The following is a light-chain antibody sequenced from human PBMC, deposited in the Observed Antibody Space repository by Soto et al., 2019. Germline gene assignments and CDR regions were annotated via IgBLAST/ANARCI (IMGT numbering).Light chain of an antibody. V-gene: IGKV3-15*01. CDR2: GAS. CDR3: QQYKTWPLT. J-gene: IGKJ4*02. CDR1: QGVTTN. Sequence: EIVMTQSPATLSVSPGERATLSCSSSQGVTTNVAWYQQKPGQAPRLLSYGASTRATGIPARFSGSGSGTEFTLTISSRQSEDLAVYDGQQYKTWPLTFGGGTQVEIK.